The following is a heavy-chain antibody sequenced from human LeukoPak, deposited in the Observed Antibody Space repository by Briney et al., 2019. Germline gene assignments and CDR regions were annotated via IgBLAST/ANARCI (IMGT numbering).Heavy chain of an antibody. CDR1: GYTFTGYY. Sequence: GASVKVSCKASGYTFTGYYMHWVRQAPGQGLEWMGWINPNSGGTNYAQKFQGRVTMTRDTSISTAYMELSRLRSDDTAVYYCARGYDSSGYYCSIWYWGQGTLVTVSS. D-gene: IGHD3-22*01. V-gene: IGHV1-2*02. J-gene: IGHJ4*02. CDR2: INPNSGGT. CDR3: ARGYDSSGYYCSIWY.